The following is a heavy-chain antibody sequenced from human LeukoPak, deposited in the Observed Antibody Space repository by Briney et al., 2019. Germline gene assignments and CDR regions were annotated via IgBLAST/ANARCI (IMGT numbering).Heavy chain of an antibody. CDR1: GGSFSGYS. Sequence: SETLSLTSAVYGGSFSGYSWSWISQPPGKGLEWIGEIHHSGNTNYNPSLKNRVTISVETSKNQFSLKLSSVTAADTAVYYCARGRGYCSSTSCYSFFDYWGQGTLVTVSS. D-gene: IGHD2-2*01. V-gene: IGHV4-34*01. CDR3: ARGRGYCSSTSCYSFFDY. J-gene: IGHJ4*02. CDR2: IHHSGNT.